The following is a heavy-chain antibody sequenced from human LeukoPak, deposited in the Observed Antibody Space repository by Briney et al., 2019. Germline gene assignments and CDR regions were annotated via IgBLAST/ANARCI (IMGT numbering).Heavy chain of an antibody. Sequence: GGSLRLSCAASGFTFSSYAMHWVRQAPGKGLEWVAVISYDGSNKYYADSVKGRFTISRDNSKNTLYLQMNSLRAEDTAVYYCPSGQYSSSWYFFGYWGQGTLVTLSS. CDR1: GFTFSSYA. CDR2: ISYDGSNK. CDR3: PSGQYSSSWYFFGY. J-gene: IGHJ4*02. V-gene: IGHV3-30-3*01. D-gene: IGHD6-13*01.